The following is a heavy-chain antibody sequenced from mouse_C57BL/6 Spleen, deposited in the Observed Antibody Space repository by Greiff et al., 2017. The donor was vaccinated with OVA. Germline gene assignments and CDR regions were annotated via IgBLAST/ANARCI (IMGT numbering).Heavy chain of an antibody. CDR3: TRLTTTVVATPYLDY. J-gene: IGHJ2*01. CDR1: GYTFTDYE. V-gene: IGHV1-15*01. CDR2: IDPETGGT. D-gene: IGHD1-1*01. Sequence: VQLQQSGAELVRPGASVTLSCKASGYTFTDYEMHWVKQTPVHGLEWIGAIDPETGGTAYNQKFKGKALLTADKSSSTAYMELRSLTSEDSAVYYCTRLTTTVVATPYLDYWGQGTTLTVSS.